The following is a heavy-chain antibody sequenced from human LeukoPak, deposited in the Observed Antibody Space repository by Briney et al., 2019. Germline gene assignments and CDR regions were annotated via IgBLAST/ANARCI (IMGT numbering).Heavy chain of an antibody. D-gene: IGHD1-7*01. J-gene: IGHJ4*02. CDR3: ARRYNWNSYFDY. Sequence: ASVKVSCKASGGTFSSYAISWVRQAPGQGLEWMGGIIPIFGTANYAQKFQGRVTITADVSTSTAYMELSSLRSEDTAVYYCARRYNWNSYFDYWGQGTLVTVSS. V-gene: IGHV1-69*13. CDR1: GGTFSSYA. CDR2: IIPIFGTA.